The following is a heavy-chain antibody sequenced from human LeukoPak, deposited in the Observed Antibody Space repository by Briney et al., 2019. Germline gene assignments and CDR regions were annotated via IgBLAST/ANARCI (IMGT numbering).Heavy chain of an antibody. Sequence: PGGSLRLSCAASGSTFSRYWMHWVRQAPGKGLVWVSRINSDGSRTTYADSVKGRFTISRDNAKNTLYMQVSSLRAEDTAVYYCARSINPDYWGQGTLVTVSS. CDR1: GSTFSRYW. V-gene: IGHV3-74*01. CDR3: ARSINPDY. D-gene: IGHD5-24*01. CDR2: INSDGSRT. J-gene: IGHJ4*02.